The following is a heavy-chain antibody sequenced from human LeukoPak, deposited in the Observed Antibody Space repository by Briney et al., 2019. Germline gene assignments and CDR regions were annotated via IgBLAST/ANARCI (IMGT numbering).Heavy chain of an antibody. CDR1: GFTFSNYG. Sequence: GGSLRLSCAASGFTFSNYGMHWVRQAPGKGLEWVAFIRYDGSNKDYADSVKGRFTISRDNSKNTLYLQMNSLGAEDTAVYYCAKDGYSYSDYWGQGTLVTASS. J-gene: IGHJ4*02. CDR2: IRYDGSNK. V-gene: IGHV3-30*02. CDR3: AKDGYSYSDY. D-gene: IGHD5-24*01.